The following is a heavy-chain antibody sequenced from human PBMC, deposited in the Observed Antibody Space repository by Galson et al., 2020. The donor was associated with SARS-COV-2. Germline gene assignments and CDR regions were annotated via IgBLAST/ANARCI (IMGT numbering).Heavy chain of an antibody. CDR3: ARDRSSGWYEEYYFDY. V-gene: IGHV3-23*01. J-gene: IGHJ4*02. Sequence: GESLKISCVASGFTFSSYAMSWVRQAPGKGLEWVSSIGGSGDRTYYADSVKGRFTISRDNSKKTLYLEMSSLRAEDTAVYYCARDRSSGWYEEYYFDYWGQGSLVTVSS. CDR2: IGGSGDRT. CDR1: GFTFSSYA. D-gene: IGHD6-19*01.